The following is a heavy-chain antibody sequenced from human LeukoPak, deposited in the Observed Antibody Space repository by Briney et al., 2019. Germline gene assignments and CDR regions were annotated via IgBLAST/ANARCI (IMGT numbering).Heavy chain of an antibody. CDR3: ARGYSNTDY. V-gene: IGHV3-48*03. Sequence: GGSLRLSCAASGFTFSSYEMNWVRQAPGKGLEWVSYISSTGTTIYYADSVKGRFTISRDNAKNSLYLQMSSLRAEDTALYYCARGYSNTDYWGQGTLVTVSS. CDR1: GFTFSSYE. CDR2: ISSTGTTI. J-gene: IGHJ4*02. D-gene: IGHD4-11*01.